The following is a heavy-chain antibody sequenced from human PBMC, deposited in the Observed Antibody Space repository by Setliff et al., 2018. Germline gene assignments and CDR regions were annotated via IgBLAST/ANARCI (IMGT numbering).Heavy chain of an antibody. V-gene: IGHV4-61*02. J-gene: IGHJ4*02. CDR3: AGTPARGTTWLSPFDY. CDR2: IQGTGNT. D-gene: IGHD3-9*01. CDR1: GGSFDSGTHY. Sequence: SETLSLTCAVTGGSFDSGTHYWSWIRQPAGKVPEWIGLIQGTGNTNYNPSLQSRATISIDTSKNHISLKITSVTAADTALYSCAGTPARGTTWLSPFDYWGQGIQVTVS.